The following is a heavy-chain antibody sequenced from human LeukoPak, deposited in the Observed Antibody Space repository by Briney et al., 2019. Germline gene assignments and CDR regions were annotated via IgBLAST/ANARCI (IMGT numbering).Heavy chain of an antibody. Sequence: HSGGSLRLSCAASGFTFSSYGMHWVRQAPGKGLEWVAVISYDGSNKYYADSVKGRFTISRDNSKNTLYLQMNSLRAEDTAVYYCAKSSGSYYHLDYWGQGTLVTVSS. CDR3: AKSSGSYYHLDY. J-gene: IGHJ4*02. CDR1: GFTFSSYG. D-gene: IGHD1-26*01. CDR2: ISYDGSNK. V-gene: IGHV3-30*18.